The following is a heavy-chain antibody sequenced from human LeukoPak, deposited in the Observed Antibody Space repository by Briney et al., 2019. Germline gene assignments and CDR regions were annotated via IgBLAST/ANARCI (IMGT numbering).Heavy chain of an antibody. CDR3: ARRGYYDILTGRPSYYYYYMDV. CDR2: IYTSGST. J-gene: IGHJ6*03. V-gene: IGHV4-59*10. D-gene: IGHD3-9*01. Sequence: SETLSLTCAVYGGSFSGYYWSWIRQPAGKGLEWIGRIYTSGSTNYNPSLKSRVTMSVDTSKNQFSLKLSSVTAADTAVYYCARRGYYDILTGRPSYYYYYMDVWGKGTTVTISS. CDR1: GGSFSGYY.